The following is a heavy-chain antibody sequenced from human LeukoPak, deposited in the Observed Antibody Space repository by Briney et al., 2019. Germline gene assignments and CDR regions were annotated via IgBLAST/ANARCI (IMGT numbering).Heavy chain of an antibody. J-gene: IGHJ2*01. V-gene: IGHV4-28*01. CDR1: GYSICSSNW. CDR2: MYYSGST. Sequence: SETLSLPLAVSGYSICSSNWWGWVRQPPGKGLEGLGYMYYSGSTYYNPTIKSRVTMSVDTSKHQFPLKLSSVIAVDTAVYYCARTPRITARDWYLDLWGRGTLVTVSS. D-gene: IGHD2-15*01. CDR3: ARTPRITARDWYLDL.